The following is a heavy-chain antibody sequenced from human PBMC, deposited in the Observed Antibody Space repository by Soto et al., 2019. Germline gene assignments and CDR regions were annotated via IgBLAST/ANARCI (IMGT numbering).Heavy chain of an antibody. J-gene: IGHJ5*02. Sequence: ASVKVSCKASGYTFTSYGISWVRQAPGQGLEWMGWISAYNGNTNYAQKLQGRVTMTTDTSTSTAYMELRSLGSDDTAVYYCARDSSSSSSRGWFDPWGQGTLVTVSS. CDR1: GYTFTSYG. D-gene: IGHD6-6*01. V-gene: IGHV1-18*01. CDR2: ISAYNGNT. CDR3: ARDSSSSSSRGWFDP.